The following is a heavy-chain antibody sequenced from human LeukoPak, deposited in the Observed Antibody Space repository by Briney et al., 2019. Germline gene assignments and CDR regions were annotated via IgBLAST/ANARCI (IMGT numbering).Heavy chain of an antibody. CDR2: INAYNGNT. Sequence: ASVKVSCKASGYTFTSYGISWVRQAPGQGLEWMGWINAYNGNTNYAQKLQGRVTMTTDTSTSTAYMELRSLRSDDTAVYYCARGYCSGGSCYSGYWGQGTLVTVSS. CDR1: GYTFTSYG. J-gene: IGHJ4*02. D-gene: IGHD2-15*01. CDR3: ARGYCSGGSCYSGY. V-gene: IGHV1-18*01.